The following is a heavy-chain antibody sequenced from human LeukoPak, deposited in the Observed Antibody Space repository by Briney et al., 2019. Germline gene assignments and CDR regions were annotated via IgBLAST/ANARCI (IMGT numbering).Heavy chain of an antibody. J-gene: IGHJ6*03. CDR1: GRSISSSSYY. CDR3: ARDYGVYDSSSWYYYYYYMDV. D-gene: IGHD6-13*01. V-gene: IGHV4-39*07. Sequence: PSETLSLTCTVSGRSISSSSYYWGGIRQPPGKGLEWIGSIYYSGSTYYNPSLKSRVTISVDTSKNQFSLKLSSVTAADTAVYYCARDYGVYDSSSWYYYYYYMDVWGKGTTVTVSS. CDR2: IYYSGST.